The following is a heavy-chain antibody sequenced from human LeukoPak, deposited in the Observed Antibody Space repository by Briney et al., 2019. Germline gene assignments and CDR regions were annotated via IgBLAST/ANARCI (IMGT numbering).Heavy chain of an antibody. CDR3: GKTTVGYSSGQKPAWPVDF. CDR2: IFERGGSP. V-gene: IGHV3-23*01. CDR1: GFIFGSHA. D-gene: IGHD5-18*01. Sequence: GGSLRLSCEASGFIFGSHAMYWVRQAPGKGLEWVAGIFERGGSPHYADSVKGRFTISRDNPRNTVYVQINSLRDDDTAVYYCGKTTVGYSSGQKPAWPVDFWGQGTLVTVSS. J-gene: IGHJ4*02.